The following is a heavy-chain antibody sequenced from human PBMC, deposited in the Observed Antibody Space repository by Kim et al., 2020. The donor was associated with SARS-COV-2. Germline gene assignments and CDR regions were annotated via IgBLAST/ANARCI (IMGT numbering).Heavy chain of an antibody. V-gene: IGHV1-18*01. D-gene: IGHD4-17*01. J-gene: IGHJ6*02. CDR1: GYTFTSYG. CDR3: ARVRATTVTTAYYYYGMDV. CDR2: ISAYNGNT. Sequence: ASVKVSCKASGYTFTSYGISWVRQAPGQGLEWMGWISAYNGNTNYAQKLQGRVTMTTDTSTSTAYMELRSLRSDDTAVYYCARVRATTVTTAYYYYGMDVWGQGTTVTVSS.